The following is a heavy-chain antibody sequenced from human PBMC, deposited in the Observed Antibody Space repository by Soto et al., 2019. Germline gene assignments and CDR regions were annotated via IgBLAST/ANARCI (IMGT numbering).Heavy chain of an antibody. Sequence: SPPTPVNPTQTLTLTCTFSGFSLRTSGVGVGWIRQPPGKALEWLALIYWDDDKRYSPSLKSRLTITKDTSKNQVVLTMTNMDPVDTAMYYCAHRHLSSSWFYYFDYWXQGTLVTVSS. J-gene: IGHJ4*02. CDR3: AHRHLSSSWFYYFDY. CDR2: IYWDDDK. CDR1: GFSLRTSGVG. D-gene: IGHD6-13*01. V-gene: IGHV2-5*02.